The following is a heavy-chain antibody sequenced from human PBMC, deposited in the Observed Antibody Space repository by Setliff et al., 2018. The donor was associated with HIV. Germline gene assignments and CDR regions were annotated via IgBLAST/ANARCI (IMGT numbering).Heavy chain of an antibody. J-gene: IGHJ6*03. V-gene: IGHV1-24*01. CDR2: FDPQDGKT. CDR1: GYTLTEVS. Sequence: ASVKVSCKISGYTLTEVSMHWVRQAPGKGLEWMGYFDPQDGKTIYAQKFQGRVTITADESTRTAYMELSSLRSEDTAVYYCASGVYYYDDSGYYPGYYYYYMDVWGRGTTVTVSS. CDR3: ASGVYYYDDSGYYPGYYYYYMDV. D-gene: IGHD3-22*01.